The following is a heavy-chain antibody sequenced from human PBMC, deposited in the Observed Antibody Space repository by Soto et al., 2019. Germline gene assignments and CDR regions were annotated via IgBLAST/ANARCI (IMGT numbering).Heavy chain of an antibody. D-gene: IGHD1-20*01. J-gene: IGHJ4*01. CDR2: ISFSGDYI. V-gene: IGHV3-21*01. CDR3: GRRTYNWIQEY. CDR1: YG. Sequence: YGVNWILQETGKGLEWVSSISFSGDYIHYADSVKGRFTISRDNARNSLYLQMNRLGVDDLALYFCGRRTYNWIQEYWGNGSQVTVSS.